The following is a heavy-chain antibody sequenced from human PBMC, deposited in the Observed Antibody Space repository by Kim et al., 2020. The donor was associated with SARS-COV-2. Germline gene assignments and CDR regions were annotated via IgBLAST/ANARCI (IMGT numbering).Heavy chain of an antibody. CDR3: ARAHSGRRITGTTYYYYGMDV. V-gene: IGHV3-33*01. Sequence: GGSLRLSCAASGFTFSSYGMHWVRQAPGKGLEWVAVIWYDGSNKYYADSVKGRFTISRDNSKNTLYLQMNSLRAEDTAVYYCARAHSGRRITGTTYYYYGMDVWGQGTTVTVSS. J-gene: IGHJ6*02. CDR1: GFTFSSYG. CDR2: IWYDGSNK. D-gene: IGHD1-20*01.